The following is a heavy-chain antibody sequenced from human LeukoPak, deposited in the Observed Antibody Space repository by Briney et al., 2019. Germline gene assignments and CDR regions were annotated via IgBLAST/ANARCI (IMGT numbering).Heavy chain of an antibody. D-gene: IGHD2-2*01. CDR1: GFTFSSYA. Sequence: GGSLRLSCAASGFTFSSYAMTWVRQAPGKGLEWVSAISGSGGSTYYADSVEGRFTISRDNSKNTLYLQMNSLIVEDTAVYYCAKDLTGGSTRVVPAANPFDPWGQGTLVTVSS. CDR2: ISGSGGST. V-gene: IGHV3-23*01. CDR3: AKDLTGGSTRVVPAANPFDP. J-gene: IGHJ5*02.